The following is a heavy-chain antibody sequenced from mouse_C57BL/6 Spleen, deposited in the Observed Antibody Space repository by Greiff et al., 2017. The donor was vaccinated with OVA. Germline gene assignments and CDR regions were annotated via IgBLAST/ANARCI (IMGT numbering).Heavy chain of an antibody. CDR2: IRSKSNNYAT. CDR1: GFSFNTYA. Sequence: EVQGVESGGGLVQPKGSLKLSCAASGFSFNTYAMNWVRQAPGKGLEWVARIRSKSNNYATYYADSVKDRFTISRDDSESMLYLQMNNLKTEDTAMYYCVRHWDYGTLDYWGQGTTLTVSS. V-gene: IGHV10-1*01. J-gene: IGHJ2*01. CDR3: VRHWDYGTLDY. D-gene: IGHD1-1*01.